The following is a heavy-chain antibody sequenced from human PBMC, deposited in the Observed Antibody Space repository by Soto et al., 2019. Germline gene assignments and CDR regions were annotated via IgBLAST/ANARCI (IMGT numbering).Heavy chain of an antibody. D-gene: IGHD6-13*01. V-gene: IGHV4-30-2*01. CDR1: GCSISSGGYS. J-gene: IGHJ5*02. CDR3: ARSPRIAAAGTNWFDP. Sequence: SETLSLTSAFSGCSISSGGYSWSWIRQPPGKGLEWIGYIYHSGSTYYNPSLKSRVTISVDRSKNQFSLKLSSVTAADTAVYYCARSPRIAAAGTNWFDPWGQGTLVTVSS. CDR2: IYHSGST.